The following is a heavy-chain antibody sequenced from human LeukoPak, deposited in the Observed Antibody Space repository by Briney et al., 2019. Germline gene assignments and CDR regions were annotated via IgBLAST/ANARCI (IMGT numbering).Heavy chain of an antibody. Sequence: GGSLRLSCAASGFTFSSYAMSWVRQAPGNGLEWVSAISGSGGSTYYADSVKGRFTISRDNSKNTLYLQMNSLRAEDKAVYYCAKDYLEYYYGSGSLSAFDIWGQGTMVTVSS. CDR1: GFTFSSYA. J-gene: IGHJ3*02. CDR3: AKDYLEYYYGSGSLSAFDI. D-gene: IGHD3-10*01. CDR2: ISGSGGST. V-gene: IGHV3-23*01.